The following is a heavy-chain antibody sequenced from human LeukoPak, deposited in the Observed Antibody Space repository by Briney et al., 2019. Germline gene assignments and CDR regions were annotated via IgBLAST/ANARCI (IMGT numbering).Heavy chain of an antibody. J-gene: IGHJ3*02. D-gene: IGHD2-2*01. CDR2: ISYDGSNK. V-gene: IGHV3-30-3*01. CDR1: GFTFSSYA. CDR3: AREHLLTSGAFDI. Sequence: GGTLRLSCAASGFTFSSYAMHWVRQAPGKGLEWVAVISYDGSNKYYADSVKGRFTISRDNSKNTLYLQMNSLRAEDTAVYYCAREHLLTSGAFDIWGQGTMVTVSS.